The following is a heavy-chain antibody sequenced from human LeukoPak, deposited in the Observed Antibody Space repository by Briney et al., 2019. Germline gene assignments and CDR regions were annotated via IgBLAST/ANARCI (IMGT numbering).Heavy chain of an antibody. J-gene: IGHJ5*02. CDR3: ARGYGDYVGFDP. D-gene: IGHD4-17*01. V-gene: IGHV4-59*01. CDR2: IYYSGST. CDR1: GGPISSYY. Sequence: PSETLSLTCTVSGGPISSYYWSWIRQPPGKGLEWIGYIYYSGSTNYNPSLKSRVTISVDTSKNQFSLKLSSVTAADTAVYYCARGYGDYVGFDPWGQGTLVTVSS.